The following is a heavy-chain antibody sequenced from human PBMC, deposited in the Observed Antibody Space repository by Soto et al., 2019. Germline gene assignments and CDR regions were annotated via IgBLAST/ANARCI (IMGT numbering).Heavy chain of an antibody. CDR3: AKNRFRLNIVVVPAAGDY. Sequence: EVQLLESGGGLVQPGRSLRLSCAASGFTFSSYAMSWVRQAPGKGLEWVSAISGSGGSTYYADSVKGRFTISRDNSKNTLYLQMNSLRAEDTAVYYCAKNRFRLNIVVVPAAGDYWGQGTLVTVSS. V-gene: IGHV3-23*01. CDR2: ISGSGGST. D-gene: IGHD2-2*01. J-gene: IGHJ4*02. CDR1: GFTFSSYA.